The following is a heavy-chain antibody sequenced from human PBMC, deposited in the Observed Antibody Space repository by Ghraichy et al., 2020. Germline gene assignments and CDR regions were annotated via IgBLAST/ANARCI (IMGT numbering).Heavy chain of an antibody. Sequence: GGSLRLSCAASGFTFDDYAMHWVRQAPGKGLEWVSGISWNSGCIGYADSVKGRFTISRDNAKNSLYLQMNSLRAEDTALYYCAKEAIAVAALDYWGQGTLVTVSS. CDR2: ISWNSGCI. CDR3: AKEAIAVAALDY. CDR1: GFTFDDYA. V-gene: IGHV3-9*01. J-gene: IGHJ4*02. D-gene: IGHD6-19*01.